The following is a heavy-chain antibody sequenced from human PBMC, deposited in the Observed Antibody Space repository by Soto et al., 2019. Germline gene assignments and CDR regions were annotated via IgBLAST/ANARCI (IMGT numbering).Heavy chain of an antibody. Sequence: GGSRRLSCPPPGLTFRDYGMLWVGQAPGKGLEWVAVISYDGTKKYYGDSVKGRFTISRDNSENTLYLQMNSLSAEDTAVYYCAKASIVGTSRDYFDSWGQGTLVTVSS. CDR1: GLTFRDYG. D-gene: IGHD1-26*01. J-gene: IGHJ4*02. V-gene: IGHV3-30*18. CDR2: ISYDGTKK. CDR3: AKASIVGTSRDYFDS.